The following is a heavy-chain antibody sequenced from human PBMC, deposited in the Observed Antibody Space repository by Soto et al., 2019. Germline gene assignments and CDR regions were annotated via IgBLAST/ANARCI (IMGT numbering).Heavy chain of an antibody. CDR3: ARQQISGYCSGGSCNWFDP. CDR1: GYSFTIYW. D-gene: IGHD2-15*01. Sequence: GESLKISCKGSGYSFTIYWIGWVRQMPGKGLEWMGIIYPGDSDTRYSPSFQGQVTISADKSISTAYLQWSSLKASDTAMYYCARQQISGYCSGGSCNWFDPWGQGTLVTVSS. V-gene: IGHV5-51*01. CDR2: IYPGDSDT. J-gene: IGHJ5*02.